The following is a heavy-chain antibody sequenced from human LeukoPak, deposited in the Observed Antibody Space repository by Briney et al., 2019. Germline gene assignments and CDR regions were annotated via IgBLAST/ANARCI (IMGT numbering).Heavy chain of an antibody. Sequence: TSETLSLTCAVYGGSFSGYYWSWIRQPPGKGLEWIGEINHSGSTNYNPSLKSRVTISVDTPKNQFSLKLSSVTAADTAVYYCARESVVPAAVYYFDYWGQGTLSPSPQ. CDR2: INHSGST. D-gene: IGHD2-2*01. V-gene: IGHV4-34*01. CDR1: GGSFSGYY. J-gene: IGHJ4*02. CDR3: ARESVVPAAVYYFDY.